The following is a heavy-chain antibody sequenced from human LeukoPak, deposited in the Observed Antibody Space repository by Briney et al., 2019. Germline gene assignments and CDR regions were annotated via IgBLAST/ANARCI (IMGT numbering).Heavy chain of an antibody. V-gene: IGHV4-4*02. Sequence: SETLSLTCTVSGDSLNSLDLWSWVRQPPGKGLEWIGEMYLSGTTHSNPSVKSRVTISIDKSKNQFFLNLSSVTAADTAVYYCAGLVGRYSSGLYYYYFDYWGQGTLVTVSS. CDR1: GDSLNSLDL. D-gene: IGHD3-22*01. J-gene: IGHJ4*02. CDR3: AGLVGRYSSGLYYYYFDY. CDR2: MYLSGTT.